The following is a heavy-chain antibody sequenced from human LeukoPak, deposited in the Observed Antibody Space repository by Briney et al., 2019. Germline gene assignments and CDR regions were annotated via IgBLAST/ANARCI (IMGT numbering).Heavy chain of an antibody. CDR2: IIPILGIA. J-gene: IGHJ5*02. D-gene: IGHD6-13*01. CDR3: ARLRGRAAAGTGWFDP. V-gene: IGHV1-69*04. CDR1: GYTFTSYD. Sequence: ASVKVSCKASGYTFTSYDINWVRQAPGQGLEWMGRIIPILGIANYAQKFQGRVTITADKSTSTAYMELSSLRSEDTAVYYCARLRGRAAAGTGWFDPWGQGTLVTVSS.